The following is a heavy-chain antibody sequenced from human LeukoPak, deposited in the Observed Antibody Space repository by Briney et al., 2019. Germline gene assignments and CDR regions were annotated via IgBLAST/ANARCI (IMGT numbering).Heavy chain of an antibody. CDR3: AKWDSDCSGGSCYNYGMDV. CDR1: GFTFSFYA. CDR2: ITSSGNTT. D-gene: IGHD2-15*01. J-gene: IGHJ6*02. V-gene: IGHV3-23*01. Sequence: GGSLRLSCAASGFTFSFYAMSWVRQAPGKGLEWVAGITSSGNTTYYADPVKGRFTISRDNSRNILYLQMNSLRAEDTAIYYCAKWDSDCSGGSCYNYGMDVWGQGTTVTVSS.